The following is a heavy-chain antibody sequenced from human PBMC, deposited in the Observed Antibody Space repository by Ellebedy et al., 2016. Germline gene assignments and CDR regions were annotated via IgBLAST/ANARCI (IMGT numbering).Heavy chain of an antibody. J-gene: IGHJ6*03. CDR1: GYSFTSYW. V-gene: IGHV5-51*01. CDR2: IYPGDSDT. Sequence: GGSLRLSXTGSGYSFTSYWIGWVRQMPGKGLEWMGIIYPGDSDTRYSPSFQGQVTISADKSISTAYLQWSSLKASDTAMYYCARHNGYYYYYMDVWGKGTTVTVSS. D-gene: IGHD2-8*01. CDR3: ARHNGYYYYYMDV.